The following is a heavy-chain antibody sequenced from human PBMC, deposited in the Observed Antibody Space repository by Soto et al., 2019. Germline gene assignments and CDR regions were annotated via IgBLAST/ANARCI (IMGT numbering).Heavy chain of an antibody. CDR1: GGSISSSNW. D-gene: IGHD6-13*01. CDR2: IYHSGST. CDR3: ARGQQLVLRNNWFDP. J-gene: IGHJ5*02. Sequence: SETLSLTCAVSGGSISSSNWWSWVRQPPGKGLEWIGEIYHSGSTNYNPSLKSRVTILVDTSKNQFSLKLSSVTAADTAVYYCARGQQLVLRNNWFDPWGQGTLVTVSS. V-gene: IGHV4-4*02.